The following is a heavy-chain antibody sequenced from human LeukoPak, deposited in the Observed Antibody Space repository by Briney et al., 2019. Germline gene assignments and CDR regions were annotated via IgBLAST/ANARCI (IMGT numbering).Heavy chain of an antibody. D-gene: IGHD5-12*01. CDR3: AKRVAYDYYFDY. CDR1: GFTFSSYA. J-gene: IGHJ4*02. Sequence: GGSLRLSCAASGFTFSSYAMSWVRQAPGKGLEWVSSIISSGGATLYADSVKGRFTISRGNSKNTLYLQMNSLRAEDTAVYYCAKRVAYDYYFDYWGLGTLVTVSS. CDR2: IISSGGAT. V-gene: IGHV3-23*01.